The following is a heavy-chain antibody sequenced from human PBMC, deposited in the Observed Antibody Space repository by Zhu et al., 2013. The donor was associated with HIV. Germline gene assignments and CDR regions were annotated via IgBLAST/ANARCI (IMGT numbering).Heavy chain of an antibody. CDR2: ISLTSGGT. CDR3: ARDKRGGYLLFHDL. J-gene: IGHJ5*02. Sequence: QVQLVQSGAEVKKPGASVRVACKASGYSFTNYYIQWVRQAPGQGLEWMGWISLTSGGTNYAHKFQGRVAMTRDTSVSTAYVELSGLTSDDTAIYYCARDKRGGYLLFHDLWGQGTLVTVSS. V-gene: IGHV1-2*02. D-gene: IGHD1-26*01. CDR1: GYSFTNYY.